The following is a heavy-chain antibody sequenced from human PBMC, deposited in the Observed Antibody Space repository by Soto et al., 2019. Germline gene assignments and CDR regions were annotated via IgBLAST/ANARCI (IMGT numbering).Heavy chain of an antibody. V-gene: IGHV4-34*01. Sequence: SETLSLTCAVYGGSFSGYYWSWIRQPPGKGLEWIGEINHSGSTNYNPSLKSRVTISVDTSKNQFSLKLSSVTAADTAVYYCARGPPSYYYGSGSYNTWCYFDCWGQGTLVTVSS. CDR2: INHSGST. D-gene: IGHD3-10*01. J-gene: IGHJ4*02. CDR3: ARGPPSYYYGSGSYNTWCYFDC. CDR1: GGSFSGYY.